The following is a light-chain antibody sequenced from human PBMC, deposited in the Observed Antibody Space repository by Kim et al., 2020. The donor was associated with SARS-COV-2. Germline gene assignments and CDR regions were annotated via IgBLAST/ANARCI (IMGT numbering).Light chain of an antibody. CDR2: AAS. CDR1: RDISTY. CDR3: QQYNGSPYT. J-gene: IGKJ2*01. V-gene: IGKV1-16*01. Sequence: SASVGDRVYITSRASRDISTYLAWFQQKREKAPKSLIYAASSLHSGVPSRYNGSGSETDFTLTINNLQPEDLATYYCQQYNGSPYTFAQGTKLEI.